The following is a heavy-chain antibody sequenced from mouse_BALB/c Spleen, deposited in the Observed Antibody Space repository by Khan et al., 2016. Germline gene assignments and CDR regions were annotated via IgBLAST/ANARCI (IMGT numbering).Heavy chain of an antibody. V-gene: IGHV3-6*02. CDR3: AILLDPLNY. Sequence: EVQLQESGPGLVKPSQSLSLTCSVTGYSITSGYYWNWIRQFPGNKLEWMGYISYDGSNNYNPSLKNRISIPRDTSKNQFFLKLNSVTTEDTATYYCAILLDPLNYWGQGTTLTVSS. CDR2: ISYDGSN. J-gene: IGHJ2*01. D-gene: IGHD6-1*01. CDR1: GYSITSGYY.